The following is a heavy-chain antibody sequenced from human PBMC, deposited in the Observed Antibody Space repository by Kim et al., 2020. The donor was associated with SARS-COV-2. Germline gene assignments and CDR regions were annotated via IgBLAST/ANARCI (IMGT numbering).Heavy chain of an antibody. CDR3: ARRHPTGGCFDY. CDR2: IYYSGST. Sequence: SETLSLTCSVSGASISSSYYYWGWIRQPPGKGLEWIGSIYYSGSTYYNPSLKSRVTISVDTSKDNFSLKLISVTAADTAVYYCARRHPTGGCFDYWGQGTLVPVSS. V-gene: IGHV4-39*02. J-gene: IGHJ4*03. D-gene: IGHD1-1*01. CDR1: GASISSSYYY.